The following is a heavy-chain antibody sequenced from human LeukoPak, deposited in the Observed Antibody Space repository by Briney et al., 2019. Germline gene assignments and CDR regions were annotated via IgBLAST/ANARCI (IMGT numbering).Heavy chain of an antibody. D-gene: IGHD5-12*01. CDR1: GFTFDDHA. J-gene: IGHJ4*02. CDR3: AREDVDGDFDY. CDR2: ISWDGGST. V-gene: IGHV3-43D*03. Sequence: PGGSLRLSCAASGFTFDDHAMHWVRQAPGKGLEWVSLISWDGGSTYYADSVKGRFTISRDNSKNSLYLQMNSLRAEDTALYYCAREDVDGDFDYWGQGTLVTVSS.